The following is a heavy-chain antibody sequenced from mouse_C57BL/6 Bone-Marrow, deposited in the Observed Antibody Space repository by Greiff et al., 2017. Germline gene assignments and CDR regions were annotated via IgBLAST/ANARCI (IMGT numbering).Heavy chain of an antibody. CDR1: GFTFSDYG. Sequence: EVKVVESGGGLVKPGGSLKLSCAASGFTFSDYGMHWVRQAPEKGLEWVAYISSGSSTIYYADKVKGRFTISRDNAKNTLFLQMTSLRSEDTAMYYCARHYYGSSYWYFDVWGTGTTVTVSS. CDR2: ISSGSSTI. V-gene: IGHV5-17*01. D-gene: IGHD1-1*01. CDR3: ARHYYGSSYWYFDV. J-gene: IGHJ1*03.